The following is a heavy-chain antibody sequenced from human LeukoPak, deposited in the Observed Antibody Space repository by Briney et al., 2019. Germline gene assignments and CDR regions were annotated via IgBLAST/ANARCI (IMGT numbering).Heavy chain of an antibody. CDR2: IYFSGST. J-gene: IGHJ4*02. CDR1: GASISSGGYY. CDR3: ARGPVAGPFDY. Sequence: SETLSLTCTVSGASISSGGYYWSWIRQHPGKGLECIGYIYFSGSTYYNPSLKSRVTISVDTSKNQFSLKLSSVTAADTAVYYCARGPVAGPFDYWDQGTLVTVSS. V-gene: IGHV4-31*03. D-gene: IGHD6-19*01.